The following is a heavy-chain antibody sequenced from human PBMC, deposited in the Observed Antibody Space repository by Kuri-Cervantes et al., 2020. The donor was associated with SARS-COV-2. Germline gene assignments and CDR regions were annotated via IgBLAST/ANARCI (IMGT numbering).Heavy chain of an antibody. V-gene: IGHV3-33*08. D-gene: IGHD3-22*01. Sequence: GGSLRLSCLASGFIFSGYAMHWVHQAPGKGLEWVAVIWYDGSNKYYADSVKGRFTISRDNSKNTLYLQMNSLRAEDTAVYYCARDYYYDSSGYYASYAHGHMDVWGQGTTVTVSS. CDR2: IWYDGSNK. CDR1: GFIFSGYA. J-gene: IGHJ6*02. CDR3: ARDYYYDSSGYYASYAHGHMDV.